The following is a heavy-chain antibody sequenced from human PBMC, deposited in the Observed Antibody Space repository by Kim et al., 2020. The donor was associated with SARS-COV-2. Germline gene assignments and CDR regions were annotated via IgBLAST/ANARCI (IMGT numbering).Heavy chain of an antibody. Sequence: NYAQKLQSRVPMTTATSTSTVYMELRSLRSDDTAVYYCARDRAVGATDYWGQGTLVTVSS. CDR3: ARDRAVGATDY. V-gene: IGHV1-18*01. J-gene: IGHJ4*02. D-gene: IGHD1-26*01.